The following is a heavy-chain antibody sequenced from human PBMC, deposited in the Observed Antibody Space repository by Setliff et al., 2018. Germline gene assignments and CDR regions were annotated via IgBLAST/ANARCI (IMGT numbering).Heavy chain of an antibody. D-gene: IGHD2-15*01. CDR1: GGSFSGYY. CDR2: INHSRST. Sequence: PSETLSLTCAVYGGSFSGYYWSWIRQPPGKGLEWIGEINHSRSTNYNQSLKSRVTLSVDTSKNQFSLQLTSVTAADTAIYYCARGGGSVLPNYDYFNYMDVWGKGTTVTVSS. V-gene: IGHV4-34*01. CDR3: ARGGGSVLPNYDYFNYMDV. J-gene: IGHJ6*03.